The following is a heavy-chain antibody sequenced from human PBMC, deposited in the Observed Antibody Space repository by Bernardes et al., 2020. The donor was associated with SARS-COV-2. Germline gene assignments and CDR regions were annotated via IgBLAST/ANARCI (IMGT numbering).Heavy chain of an antibody. V-gene: IGHV3-7*01. CDR3: SDFDV. Sequence: GGSLRLSCVAAGFTCSSVCMSWGRQAPGKGLEGVSNINQDGSERNYVDSVRGRFTISRDNTRNLLYLHMTSLRAEDTALYYCSDFDVWGQGTMVTVAA. CDR2: INQDGSER. J-gene: IGHJ3*01. CDR1: GFTCSSVC.